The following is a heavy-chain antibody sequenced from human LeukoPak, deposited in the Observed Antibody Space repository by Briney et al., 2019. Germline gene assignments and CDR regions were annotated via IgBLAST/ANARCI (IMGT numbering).Heavy chain of an antibody. V-gene: IGHV1-69*04. CDR2: IIPILGIA. CDR1: GGTFSSYA. J-gene: IGHJ3*02. CDR3: AQGWAYCGGDCPLDAFDI. D-gene: IGHD2-21*02. Sequence: ASVKVSCKASGGTFSSYAISWVRQAPGQGLEWMGRIIPILGIANYAQKFQGRVTVTADKSTSTAYMELSSLRSEDTAVYYCAQGWAYCGGDCPLDAFDIWGQGTMVTVSS.